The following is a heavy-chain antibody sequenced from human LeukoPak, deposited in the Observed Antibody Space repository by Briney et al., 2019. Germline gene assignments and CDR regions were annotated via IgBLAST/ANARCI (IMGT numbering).Heavy chain of an antibody. CDR1: GFTFSSYS. CDR2: ISSSSSYI. Sequence: PGGSLRLSCAASGFTFSSYSMNWDRQAPGKGLEWVSSISSSSSYIYYADSVKGRFTISRDNAKNSLYLQMNSLRAEDTAVYYCASSGELLAYFDYWGQGTLVTVSS. CDR3: ASSGELLAYFDY. J-gene: IGHJ4*02. V-gene: IGHV3-21*01. D-gene: IGHD1-26*01.